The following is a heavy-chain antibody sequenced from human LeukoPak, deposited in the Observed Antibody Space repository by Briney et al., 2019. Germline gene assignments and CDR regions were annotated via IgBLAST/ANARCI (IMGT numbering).Heavy chain of an antibody. D-gene: IGHD5-18*01. J-gene: IGHJ4*02. CDR2: ITASGGNT. CDR1: GFIFSSYA. CDR3: AKGNGYSYGRYYFDY. V-gene: IGHV3-23*01. Sequence: TGGSLRLSCAASGFIFSSYAMGWVRQAPGKGLGWVSAITASGGNTYYADSVKGRFTISRDNSKNTLYLQVNSLRAEDTAVYYCAKGNGYSYGRYYFDYWGQGTLVTVSS.